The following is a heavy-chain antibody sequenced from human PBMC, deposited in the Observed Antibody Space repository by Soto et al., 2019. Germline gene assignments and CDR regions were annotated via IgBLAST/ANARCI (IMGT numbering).Heavy chain of an antibody. CDR1: DYTFTIYG. Sequence: GASVNVYCKASDYTFTIYGISLVRQAPRQGLEWMGWISTYNGNTIYAQKFQGRVTMTEDTSTDTAYMELSSLRSEDTAVYYCATALGITMIVVVITLQYYFDYWGQGTLVTVSS. J-gene: IGHJ4*02. D-gene: IGHD3-22*01. CDR3: ATALGITMIVVVITLQYYFDY. CDR2: ISTYNGNT. V-gene: IGHV1-18*01.